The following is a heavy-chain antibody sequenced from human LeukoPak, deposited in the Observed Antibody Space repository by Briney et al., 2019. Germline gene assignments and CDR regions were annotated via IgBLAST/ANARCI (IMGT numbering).Heavy chain of an antibody. Sequence: PSETLSLTCTVSGGSISSYYWSWIRQPPWKGLEWIGYIYYSGSTNYNPSLKSRVTISVDTSKNQFSLKLSSVTAADTAVYYCARDRLTTGTTGTFDYWGQGTLVTVSS. CDR3: ARDRLTTGTTGTFDY. CDR2: IYYSGST. D-gene: IGHD1/OR15-1a*01. CDR1: GGSISSYY. V-gene: IGHV4-59*12. J-gene: IGHJ4*02.